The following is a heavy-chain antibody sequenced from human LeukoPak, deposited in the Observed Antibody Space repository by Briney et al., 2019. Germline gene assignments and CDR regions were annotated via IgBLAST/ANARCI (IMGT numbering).Heavy chain of an antibody. J-gene: IGHJ4*02. V-gene: IGHV3-48*04. CDR1: GFTFSSYA. Sequence: GGSLRLSCAASGFTFSSYAMSWVRQAPGKGLQWVSYIDNSATAIYYADSVKGRFTISRDNAKNSLYLQMNSLRAEDTAVYYCARSTWYKIDYWGQGTLVTVSS. CDR3: ARSTWYKIDY. D-gene: IGHD6-13*01. CDR2: IDNSATAI.